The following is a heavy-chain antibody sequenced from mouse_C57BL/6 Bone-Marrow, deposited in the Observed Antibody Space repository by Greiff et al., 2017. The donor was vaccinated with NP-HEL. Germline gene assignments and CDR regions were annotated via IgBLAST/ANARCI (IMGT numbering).Heavy chain of an antibody. Sequence: VQLQQPGAELVKPGASVKMSCKASGYTFTNYWITWVKQRPGQGLEWIGDIYPGSGSTNYNEKFKSKATLTVDTSSSTAYMQLSSLTSEDSAVYYCAREGYDGYYLDYWGQGTTLTVSS. V-gene: IGHV1-55*01. D-gene: IGHD2-3*01. CDR1: GYTFTNYW. J-gene: IGHJ2*01. CDR2: IYPGSGST. CDR3: AREGYDGYYLDY.